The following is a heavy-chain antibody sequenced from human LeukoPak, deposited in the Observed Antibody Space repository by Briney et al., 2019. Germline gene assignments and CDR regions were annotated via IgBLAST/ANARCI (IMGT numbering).Heavy chain of an antibody. Sequence: SETLSLTCTVSGYSISSGYYWGWIRQPPGKGLEWIGSIYHSGSTYYNPSLKSRVTISVDTSKNQFSLKLSSVTAADTAVYYCARDRVRCSGGSCYPRIDYWGQGTLVTVSS. CDR1: GYSISSGYY. CDR2: IYHSGST. J-gene: IGHJ4*02. CDR3: ARDRVRCSGGSCYPRIDY. D-gene: IGHD2-15*01. V-gene: IGHV4-38-2*02.